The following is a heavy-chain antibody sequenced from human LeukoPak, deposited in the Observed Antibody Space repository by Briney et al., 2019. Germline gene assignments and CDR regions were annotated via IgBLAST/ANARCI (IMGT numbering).Heavy chain of an antibody. D-gene: IGHD3-10*01. V-gene: IGHV3-23*01. CDR3: AKDYYGSGSYPTA. J-gene: IGHJ5*02. CDR2: ITDIGGST. CDR1: GFAFSTYA. Sequence: PGGSPRLSCAASGFAFSTYAMNWVRRAPGKGLEWVSTITDIGGSTHYAESVKGRFTVSRDNSKNTVYLQMNSLGVEDTAVYYCAKDYYGSGSYPTAWGQGTLVTVSS.